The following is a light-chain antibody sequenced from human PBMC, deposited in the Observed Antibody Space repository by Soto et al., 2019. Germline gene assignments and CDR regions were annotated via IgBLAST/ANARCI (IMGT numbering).Light chain of an antibody. CDR2: DVT. J-gene: IGLJ1*01. CDR1: SSDVGGYNY. V-gene: IGLV2-14*01. Sequence: QSALTQPASVSGSPGQSITISCTGTSSDVGGYNYVSWYQQHPGKAPKLLIYDVTNRPSGVSNRFSASKSGNTASLTISGLQADDEADYYCTSYTSSDPYVFGTGTKLTVL. CDR3: TSYTSSDPYV.